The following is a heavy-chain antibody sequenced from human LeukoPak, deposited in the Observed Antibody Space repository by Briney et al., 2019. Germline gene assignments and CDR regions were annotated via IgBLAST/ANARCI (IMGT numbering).Heavy chain of an antibody. Sequence: GGSLRPSCAASGFSFSNYWMDWIRQAPGKGLEWISYIKGNSDTIHYADSVKGRFTISRDNAKNSLSLQMTSLRAEDTAVYYCVRGQGAYDNWFDPWGQGTLVTVAS. CDR3: VRGQGAYDNWFDP. J-gene: IGHJ5*02. V-gene: IGHV3-48*01. D-gene: IGHD5-12*01. CDR2: IKGNSDTI. CDR1: GFSFSNYW.